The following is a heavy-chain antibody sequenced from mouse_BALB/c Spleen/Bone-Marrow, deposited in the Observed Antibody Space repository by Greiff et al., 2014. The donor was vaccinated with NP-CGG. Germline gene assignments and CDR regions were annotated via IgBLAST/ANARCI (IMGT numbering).Heavy chain of an antibody. J-gene: IGHJ3*01. CDR2: IDPRTGST. CDR1: GLTFTTYW. V-gene: IGHV1-7*01. Sequence: VQLQQSGAELAKPGASVKMSCKASGLTFTTYWMHWVKQRPGQGLEWIGYIDPRTGSTEYNQKFKDKATLTADKSSNTAYMQLSSLTSEDSAVYYCARYWDAYWGQGTLVTVSA. CDR3: ARYWDAY. D-gene: IGHD4-1*01.